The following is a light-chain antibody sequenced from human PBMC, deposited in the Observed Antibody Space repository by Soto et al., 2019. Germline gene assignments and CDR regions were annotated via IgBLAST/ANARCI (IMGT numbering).Light chain of an antibody. CDR3: QQRQSWPRT. J-gene: IGKJ1*01. Sequence: EIVMTQSPVTLSVSPWERATLSCRASQSVSSNLAWYQQKPVQAPRLLIFGASTRATGTPARFSGSGSGTDFTLTISSLEPEDFAVYYCQQRQSWPRTFGQGTKVDIK. V-gene: IGKV3D-15*01. CDR1: QSVSSN. CDR2: GAS.